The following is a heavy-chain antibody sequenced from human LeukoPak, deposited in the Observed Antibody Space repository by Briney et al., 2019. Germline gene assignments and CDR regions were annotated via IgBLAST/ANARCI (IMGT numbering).Heavy chain of an antibody. CDR1: GYTFTGYY. Sequence: ASVKVSCKASGYTFTGYYMHWVRQAPGQGLEWMGRINPNSGGTNYAQKFQGRVTMTRDTSISTAYMELSSLRAEDTAVYYCARGLITPLAVAGTHAFDIWGQGTMVTVSS. CDR3: ARGLITPLAVAGTHAFDI. V-gene: IGHV1-2*06. CDR2: INPNSGGT. J-gene: IGHJ3*02. D-gene: IGHD6-19*01.